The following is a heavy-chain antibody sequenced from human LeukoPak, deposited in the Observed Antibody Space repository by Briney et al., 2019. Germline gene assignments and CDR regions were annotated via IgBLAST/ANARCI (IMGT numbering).Heavy chain of an antibody. CDR3: ARGGLGWLRLGY. D-gene: IGHD3-16*01. Sequence: SETLSLTCAVYGGSFSGYYWSWIRHPPGKGLEWIGEINHSGSTNYNPSLKSRVTISVDTSTNQFSLKLSSVAAAAPAVYSCARGGLGWLRLGYWGQGTLVTVSS. V-gene: IGHV4-34*01. J-gene: IGHJ4*02. CDR2: INHSGST. CDR1: GGSFSGYY.